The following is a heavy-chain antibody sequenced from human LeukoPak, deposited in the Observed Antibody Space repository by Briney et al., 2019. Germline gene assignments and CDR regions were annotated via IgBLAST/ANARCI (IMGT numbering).Heavy chain of an antibody. CDR1: GFTFSSYA. V-gene: IGHV3-23*01. CDR3: AKDTDVGY. D-gene: IGHD1-26*01. CDR2: ISGSGGT. Sequence: LTGGSLRLSCAASGFTFSSYAMTWVRQAPGKGLEWVSAISGSGGTQYAGSVKGRFTISRDVSNNTLYLQMNSLRAEDTAVYYCAKDTDVGYWGQGTLVTVSS. J-gene: IGHJ4*02.